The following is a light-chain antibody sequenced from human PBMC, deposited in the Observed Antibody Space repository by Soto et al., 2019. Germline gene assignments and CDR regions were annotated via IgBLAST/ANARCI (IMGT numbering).Light chain of an antibody. J-gene: IGKJ4*01. V-gene: IGKV3-15*01. CDR1: QNVRSN. Sequence: EIVMTQSPATLSVSPGARDTLSCRASQNVRSNLAWYQQKPGQAPRLLIYGASTRATGVPARFSGSGSGTEFTLTISDLQSEDFAVYFCQHYDIWPLTFGGGTKVDIK. CDR3: QHYDIWPLT. CDR2: GAS.